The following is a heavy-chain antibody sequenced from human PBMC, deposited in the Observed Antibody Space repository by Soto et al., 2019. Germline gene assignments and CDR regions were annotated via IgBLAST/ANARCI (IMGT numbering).Heavy chain of an antibody. CDR3: TRDVGSSSDYYGMDV. Sequence: SVKVSCKTSGGTFSNSGINWVRQAPGQGLEWMGGIIPIFGAPNYAQKFQDRITITADQFTSTAYMELSSLRSEDTAVYYCTRDVGSSSDYYGMDVWG. CDR2: IIPIFGAP. D-gene: IGHD6-6*01. V-gene: IGHV1-69*13. CDR1: GGTFSNSG. J-gene: IGHJ6*02.